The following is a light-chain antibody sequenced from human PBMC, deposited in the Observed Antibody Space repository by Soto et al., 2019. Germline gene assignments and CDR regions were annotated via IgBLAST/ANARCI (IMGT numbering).Light chain of an antibody. CDR1: SSNVGGNP. CDR2: TNT. V-gene: IGLV1-44*01. CDR3: ASWDDSLNGPV. Sequence: QSMLTQPPSASGTPGQRVTISCSGSSSNVGGNPVNWYQHVPTTAPKLLIYTNTQRPSGVPGRFSGSKSGTSASLAISGLQSEDEADYYCASWDDSLNGPVFGTGTKVTVL. J-gene: IGLJ1*01.